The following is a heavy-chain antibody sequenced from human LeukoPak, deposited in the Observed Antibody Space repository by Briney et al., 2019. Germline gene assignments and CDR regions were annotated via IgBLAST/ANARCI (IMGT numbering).Heavy chain of an antibody. CDR1: GGSISSSSYY. V-gene: IGHV4-39*01. D-gene: IGHD1-7*01. J-gene: IGHJ4*02. CDR3: ARLWGYDGNYRLVADY. CDR2: IYYSGST. Sequence: PSETLSLTCTVSGGSISSSSYYWGWIRQPPGKGLEWIGSIYYSGSTYYNPSLKSRVTISVDTSKNQFSLKLTSVTAADTAVYFCARLWGYDGNYRLVADYWGQGTLVIVSS.